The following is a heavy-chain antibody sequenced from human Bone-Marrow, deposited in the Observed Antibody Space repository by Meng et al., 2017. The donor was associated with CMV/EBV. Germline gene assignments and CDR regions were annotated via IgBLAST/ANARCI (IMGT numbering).Heavy chain of an antibody. D-gene: IGHD3-10*01. CDR1: GFTFDDYA. V-gene: IGHV3-9*01. CDR2: ISWNSGSI. Sequence: SLKISCAASGFTFDDYAMHWVRQAPGKGLEWVSGISWNSGSIGYADSVKGRFTISRDNAKNSLYLQMNSLRAEDTALYYCAKGFGGPYYFDYWGQGTLVTFYS. CDR3: AKGFGGPYYFDY. J-gene: IGHJ4*02.